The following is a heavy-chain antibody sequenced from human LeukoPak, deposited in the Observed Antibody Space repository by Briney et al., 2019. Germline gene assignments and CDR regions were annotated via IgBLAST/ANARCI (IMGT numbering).Heavy chain of an antibody. Sequence: GGSLRLSCAASGFTFSKYWMLCVRHAPGKGLESASRINTDGTVTTYADSVKGRFTVSRDNTDNTMFLQMNSVRDEDTAVYYCATKQWLAPPPDSWGQGTPVTVSS. CDR3: ATKQWLAPPPDS. J-gene: IGHJ4*02. CDR1: GFTFSKYW. V-gene: IGHV3-74*01. D-gene: IGHD6-19*01. CDR2: INTDGTVT.